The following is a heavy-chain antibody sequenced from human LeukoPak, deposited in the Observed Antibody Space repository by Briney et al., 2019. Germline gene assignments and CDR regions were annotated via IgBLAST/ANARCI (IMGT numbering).Heavy chain of an antibody. CDR1: GFTFSSYA. D-gene: IGHD3-22*01. Sequence: GGSLRLSCAASGFTFSSYAMSWVRQAPGKGLEWVSAISGSGGSTYYADSVKGRFTISRDNSKNTLYLQMNSLRAEDTAVYYCAKDRYYYDSSGYHNWFDPWGQGALVTVSS. CDR2: ISGSGGST. V-gene: IGHV3-23*01. CDR3: AKDRYYYDSSGYHNWFDP. J-gene: IGHJ5*02.